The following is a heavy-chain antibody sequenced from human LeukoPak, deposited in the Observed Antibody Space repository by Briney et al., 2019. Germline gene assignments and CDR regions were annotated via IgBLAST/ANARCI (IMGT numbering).Heavy chain of an antibody. CDR2: FNPEDGET. CDR3: ATNLGVVGGR. CDR1: EYILTEFS. J-gene: IGHJ4*02. Sequence: ASVKVSCKVPEYILTEFSMHWVRQAPGKGLECMGSFNPEDGETINAQKFQGRVIMTEDTSTDTAYMELTSLTSEDTAVYFCATNLGVVGGRWGQGTLVTVSS. V-gene: IGHV1-24*01. D-gene: IGHD2-15*01.